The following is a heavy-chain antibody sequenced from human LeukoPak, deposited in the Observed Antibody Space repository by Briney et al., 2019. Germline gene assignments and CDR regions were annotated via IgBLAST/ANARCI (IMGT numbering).Heavy chain of an antibody. CDR2: ISWNSGSI. CDR1: GFTFDDYA. Sequence: GGSLRLSCAASGFTFDDYAMHWVRQAPGKGLEWVSGISWNSGSIGYADSVKGRFTISRDNAKNSLYLQMNSLRAEDTALYYCAKDIVATIKGGFDPWGQGTLVTVSS. D-gene: IGHD5-12*01. V-gene: IGHV3-9*01. J-gene: IGHJ5*02. CDR3: AKDIVATIKGGFDP.